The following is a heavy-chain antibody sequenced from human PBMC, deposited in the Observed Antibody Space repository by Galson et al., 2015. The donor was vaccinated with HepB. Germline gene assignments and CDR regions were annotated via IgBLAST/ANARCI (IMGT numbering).Heavy chain of an antibody. CDR2: IKSKTDGRT. CDR1: GFTFSNAW. V-gene: IGHV3-15*07. CDR3: STSMILAVNAFDI. Sequence: SLRLSCAASGFTFSNAWMNWVRQAPGKGLEWVGRIKSKTDGRTDYAAPVKGRFTISRDDSKNTVYLQMNSLKTEDTAVYYCSTSMILAVNAFDIWGQGTMVTVSS. J-gene: IGHJ3*02. D-gene: IGHD3-22*01.